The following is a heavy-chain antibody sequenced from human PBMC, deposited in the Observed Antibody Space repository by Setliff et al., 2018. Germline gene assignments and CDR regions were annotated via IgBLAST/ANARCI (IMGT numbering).Heavy chain of an antibody. CDR3: ARVDSTMIQGVLGL. CDR2: INHSGST. D-gene: IGHD3-10*01. J-gene: IGHJ1*01. Sequence: PSETLSLTCTVYGGSFSDYYWGWVRQPPGKGLEWIGEINHSGSTNYIPSLKSRLTISVDTSKNQFSLKLTSVTAADTAVYYCARVDSTMIQGVLGLWGQGTLVTVFS. CDR1: GGSFSDYY. V-gene: IGHV4-34*01.